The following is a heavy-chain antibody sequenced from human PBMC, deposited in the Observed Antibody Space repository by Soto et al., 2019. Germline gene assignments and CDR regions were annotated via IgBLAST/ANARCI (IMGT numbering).Heavy chain of an antibody. CDR3: ARDYRSRFLEWLCFDY. D-gene: IGHD3-3*01. V-gene: IGHV3-33*01. CDR1: GFTFSSYG. CDR2: IWYDGSKK. Sequence: QVQLVESGGGVVQPGRSLTLSCAASGFTFSSYGMHWVRQAPGKGLEWVAVIWYDGSKKYYADSVKGRFTISRDNSKNTVYLQMISLRAEDTAVYYCARDYRSRFLEWLCFDYWGQGTLVTVSS. J-gene: IGHJ4*02.